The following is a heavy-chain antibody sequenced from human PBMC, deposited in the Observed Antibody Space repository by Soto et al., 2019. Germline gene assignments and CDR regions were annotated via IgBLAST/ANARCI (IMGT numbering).Heavy chain of an antibody. CDR3: ARGLRPKRITIFGVAETKDYYYYYMDV. V-gene: IGHV4-34*01. D-gene: IGHD3-3*01. J-gene: IGHJ6*03. CDR1: GGSFSGYY. CDR2: INHSGST. Sequence: PSETLSLTCAVYGGSFSGYYWSWIRQPPGKGLEWIGEINHSGSTNYNPSLRSRVTISVDTSKNQFSLKLSSVTAADTAVYYCARGLRPKRITIFGVAETKDYYYYYMDVWGKGTTVTVSS.